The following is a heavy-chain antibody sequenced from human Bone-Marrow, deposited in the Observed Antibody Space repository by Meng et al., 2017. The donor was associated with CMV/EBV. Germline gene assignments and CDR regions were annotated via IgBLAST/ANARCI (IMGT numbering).Heavy chain of an antibody. CDR2: ISGGGITI. V-gene: IGHV3-23*01. D-gene: IGHD2-2*01. CDR3: ARDVGYCSSTSCRYSGGDYYGMDV. Sequence: GESLKISCAVSGFTFNSYAMSWVRQAPGKGLEWVSTISGGGITIYYADSVKGRFTISRDNSKNTLYLQMNSLRAEDTAVYYCARDVGYCSSTSCRYSGGDYYGMDVWGQGTTVTVSS. J-gene: IGHJ6*02. CDR1: GFTFNSYA.